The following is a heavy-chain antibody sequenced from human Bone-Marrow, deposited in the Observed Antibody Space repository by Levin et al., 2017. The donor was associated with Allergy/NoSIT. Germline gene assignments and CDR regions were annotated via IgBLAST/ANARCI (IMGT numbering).Heavy chain of an antibody. V-gene: IGHV3-69-1*01. Sequence: PGGSLRLSCAASGFSFSAYHMHWVRQAPGKGLEWLSYITGSGTIHYADSVKGRFTVSRDNANNPLSLQLNSLRDADTAVYYCARRGMVAGTMDYWGQGTLVVVSS. CDR3: ARRGMVAGTMDY. CDR1: GFSFSAYH. D-gene: IGHD6-19*01. CDR2: ITGSGTI. J-gene: IGHJ4*02.